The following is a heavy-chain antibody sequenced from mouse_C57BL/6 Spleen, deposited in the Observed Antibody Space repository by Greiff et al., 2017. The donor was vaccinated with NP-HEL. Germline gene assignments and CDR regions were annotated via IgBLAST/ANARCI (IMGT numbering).Heavy chain of an antibody. CDR3: ARDGYYGWFAY. CDR1: GFTFSDYG. Sequence: EVQLQESGGGLVKPGGSLKLSCAASGFTFSDYGMHWVRQAPEKGLEWVAYISSGSSTIYYADTVKGRFPISRDNAKNTLFLQMTRLRSEDTAMYYCARDGYYGWFAYWGQGTLVTVSA. J-gene: IGHJ3*01. D-gene: IGHD1-1*01. CDR2: ISSGSSTI. V-gene: IGHV5-17*01.